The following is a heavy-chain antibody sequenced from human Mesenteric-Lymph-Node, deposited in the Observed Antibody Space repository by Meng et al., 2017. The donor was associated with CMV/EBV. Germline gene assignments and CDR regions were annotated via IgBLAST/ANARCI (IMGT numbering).Heavy chain of an antibody. J-gene: IGHJ4*02. CDR1: GFTFSSYA. V-gene: IGHV3-23*01. CDR2: ISGSGGST. Sequence: GGSLRLSCAASGFTFSSYAMSWVRQAPGKGLEWVSAISGSGGSTYYADSVRGRFSISRDISENTVNLQMNSVRPEDTAVYYCSGDPWDFWGPGTLVTVSS. CDR3: SGDPWDF. D-gene: IGHD3-10*01.